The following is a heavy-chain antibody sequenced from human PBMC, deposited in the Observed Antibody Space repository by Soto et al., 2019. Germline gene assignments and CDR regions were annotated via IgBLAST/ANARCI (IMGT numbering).Heavy chain of an antibody. J-gene: IGHJ4*02. CDR1: GFTFNNFW. Sequence: EVQLVESGGGLVQPGGSLRLSCAASGFTFNNFWMYWVRQTPEKGLVWVSGINSDGTTTIYADSVKGRFTISRDNAKNTLYLQMHSLTVEDTAIYYCVRDIRWGQGTLVTVYS. CDR2: INSDGTTT. V-gene: IGHV3-74*01. CDR3: VRDIR.